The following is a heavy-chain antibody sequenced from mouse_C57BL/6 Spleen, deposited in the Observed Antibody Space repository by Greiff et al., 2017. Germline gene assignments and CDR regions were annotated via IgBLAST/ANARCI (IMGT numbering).Heavy chain of an antibody. CDR1: GYTFTSYW. V-gene: IGHV1-74*01. D-gene: IGHD4-1*02. Sequence: QVHVKQPGAELVKPGASVKVSCKASGYTFTSYWMHWVKQRPGQGLEWIGRIHPSDSDTNYNQKFKGKATLTVDKSSSTAYMQLSSLTSEDSAVYYCAISGDNWDSFAYWGQGTLVTVSA. CDR3: AISGDNWDSFAY. CDR2: IHPSDSDT. J-gene: IGHJ3*01.